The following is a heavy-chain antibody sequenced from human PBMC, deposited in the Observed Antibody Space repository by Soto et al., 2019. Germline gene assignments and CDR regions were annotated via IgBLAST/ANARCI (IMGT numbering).Heavy chain of an antibody. V-gene: IGHV3-23*01. CDR1: GFSFSSYA. CDR2: ITGSGGVT. D-gene: IGHD1-26*01. Sequence: GGSLRLSCAASGFSFSSYAMSWVRQAPGKGLDWVSAITGSGGVTHYADSVKGRFTVSRDDSKNRLYLQMDSLRAEDTAVYYCAGQVGYYYWGQGTLVTVSS. CDR3: AGQVGYYY. J-gene: IGHJ4*02.